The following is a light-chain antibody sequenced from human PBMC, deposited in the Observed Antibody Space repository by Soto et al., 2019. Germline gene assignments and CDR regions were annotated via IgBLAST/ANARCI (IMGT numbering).Light chain of an antibody. Sequence: EIVLTQSPGTLSLSPGERATLSCRASQSVSSAYLAWYQQKPGQAPRLLIYGASSRATGIPDRFSGSGSGTDFTLSISRLEPEDSAVYYCQHYGGSFIFGPGTKVDIK. CDR3: QHYGGSFI. CDR1: QSVSSAY. J-gene: IGKJ3*01. CDR2: GAS. V-gene: IGKV3-20*01.